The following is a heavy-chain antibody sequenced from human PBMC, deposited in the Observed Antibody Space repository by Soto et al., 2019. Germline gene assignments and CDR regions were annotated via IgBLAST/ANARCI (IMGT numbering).Heavy chain of an antibody. CDR2: IYYSGST. V-gene: IGHV4-39*01. Sequence: SETLSLTCSVSGGSISSRSHYWGWVRQPPGKGLEWIGSIYYSGSTYYNPSLKSRVTISVDTSKSQFSLKLSSVTAADTAVYSCARQCYDTSGYYLNWFDPWGQGTLVTVSS. J-gene: IGHJ5*02. CDR1: GGSISSRSHY. D-gene: IGHD3-22*01. CDR3: ARQCYDTSGYYLNWFDP.